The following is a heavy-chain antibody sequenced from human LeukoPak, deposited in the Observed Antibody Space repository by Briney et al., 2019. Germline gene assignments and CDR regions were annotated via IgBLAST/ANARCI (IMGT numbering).Heavy chain of an antibody. Sequence: SETLSLTCTVSGGSISSYYWSWIRQPPGKGLEWIGYIYYSGSTNYNPSLKSRVTISVDTSKNQFSLKLSSVTAADTAVYCCAKVQSSGKGDRFDYWGQGALVSVSS. J-gene: IGHJ4*02. D-gene: IGHD3-22*01. CDR3: AKVQSSGKGDRFDY. V-gene: IGHV4-59*08. CDR1: GGSISSYY. CDR2: IYYSGST.